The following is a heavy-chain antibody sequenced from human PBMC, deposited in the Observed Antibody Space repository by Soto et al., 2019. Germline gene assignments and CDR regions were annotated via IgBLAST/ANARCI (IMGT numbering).Heavy chain of an antibody. CDR1: GDTFRSDA. V-gene: IGHV1-69*06. J-gene: IGHJ4*02. CDR2: IIPMFGAA. D-gene: IGHD6-25*01. Sequence: QVQLVQSGAEVRKPGSSVKVSCTTSGDTFRSDAFSWVRQAPGQGLEWMGGIIPMFGAANYAQRFQDRVTITADIFTNTVHLELSGLRSADTAIYYCARGIRQSSGWDFDCWCQGTLVTVSS. CDR3: ARGIRQSSGWDFDC.